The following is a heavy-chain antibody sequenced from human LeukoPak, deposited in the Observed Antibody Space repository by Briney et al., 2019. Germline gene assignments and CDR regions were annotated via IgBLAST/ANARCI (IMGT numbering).Heavy chain of an antibody. CDR2: IYTSGST. D-gene: IGHD2-2*01. V-gene: IGHV4-4*07. CDR1: GGSISSNY. J-gene: IGHJ4*02. CDR3: AGEYAY. Sequence: NPSETLSLTCTVSGGSISSNYWSWIRQPAGKGLEWIGLIYTSGSTNYNPPLKSRVTISVDTSKNQVSLKLSSVTAADTAVYYCAGEYAYWGQGTLVTVSS.